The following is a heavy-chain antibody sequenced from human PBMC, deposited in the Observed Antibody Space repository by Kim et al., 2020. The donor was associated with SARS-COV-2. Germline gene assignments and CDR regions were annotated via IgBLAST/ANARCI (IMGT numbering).Heavy chain of an antibody. D-gene: IGHD3-3*01. V-gene: IGHV3-33*01. J-gene: IGHJ4*02. Sequence: GGSLRLSCAASGFTFSSYGMHWVRQAPGKGLEWVAVIWYDGSNKYYADSVKGRFTISRDNSKNTLYLQMNSLRAEDTAVYYCARDGWDFWSGDLYYFDYWGQGTLVTVSS. CDR3: ARDGWDFWSGDLYYFDY. CDR1: GFTFSSYG. CDR2: IWYDGSNK.